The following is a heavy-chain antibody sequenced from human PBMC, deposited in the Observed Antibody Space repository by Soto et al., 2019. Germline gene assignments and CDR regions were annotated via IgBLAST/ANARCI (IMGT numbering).Heavy chain of an antibody. V-gene: IGHV3-7*01. CDR1: GFTFSSYW. CDR3: QRDWNIVLVTAAMRDAFDI. D-gene: IGHD2-2*01. J-gene: IGHJ3*02. Sequence: GGSLRLSCAASGFTFSSYWMSWVRQAPGKGLEWVANIKQDGSEKYYVDSVKGRFTISRDNAKNSLYLQMNSLRAEDTAVYYCQRDWNIVLVTAAMRDAFDIWGQGTMVNVS. CDR2: IKQDGSEK.